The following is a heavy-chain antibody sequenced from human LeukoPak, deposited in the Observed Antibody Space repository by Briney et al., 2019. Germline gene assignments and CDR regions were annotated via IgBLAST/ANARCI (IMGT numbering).Heavy chain of an antibody. CDR3: ARGPRIYYYDSSGYYS. J-gene: IGHJ4*02. CDR1: GFTFSSYW. Sequence: TGGSLRLSCAASGFTFSSYWMSWIRQPPGKGLEWIGEINHSGSTNYNPSLKSRVTISVDTSKNQFSLKLSSVTAADTAVYYCARGPRIYYYDSSGYYSWGQGTLVTVSS. D-gene: IGHD3-22*01. CDR2: INHSGST. V-gene: IGHV4-34*01.